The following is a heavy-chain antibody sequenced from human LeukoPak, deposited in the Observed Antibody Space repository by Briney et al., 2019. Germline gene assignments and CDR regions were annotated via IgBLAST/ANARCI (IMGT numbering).Heavy chain of an antibody. CDR3: ARERHVDN. Sequence: ASVKVSCKAPGYTFTDYYIHWVRQAPGQGLEWMGWINSNSGDTYYAQKFQGRVTMTRDTSITTAYMELSRLRSDDTAVYYCARERHVDNWGQGTLVTVSS. J-gene: IGHJ4*02. V-gene: IGHV1-2*02. CDR1: GYTFTDYY. CDR2: INSNSGDT.